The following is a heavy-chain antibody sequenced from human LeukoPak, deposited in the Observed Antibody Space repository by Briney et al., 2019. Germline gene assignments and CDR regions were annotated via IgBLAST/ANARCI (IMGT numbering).Heavy chain of an antibody. CDR2: ISGSDGST. J-gene: IGHJ4*02. D-gene: IGHD4-11*01. V-gene: IGHV3-23*01. CDR3: AKDLYSNYGPADY. CDR1: GFTFSSYA. Sequence: PGGSLRLSCAASGFTFSSYAMSWVRQAPGKGLDWVSGISGSDGSTYYADSVKGRFTISRDNSKNTLYLQMNSLRDEDTAVYYCAKDLYSNYGPADYWGQGNLVTVSS.